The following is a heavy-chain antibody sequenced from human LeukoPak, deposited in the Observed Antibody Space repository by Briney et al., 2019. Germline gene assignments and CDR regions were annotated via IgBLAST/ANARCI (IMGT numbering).Heavy chain of an antibody. CDR2: LIQDGGEK. D-gene: IGHD6-19*01. V-gene: IGHV3-7*03. Sequence: PGGSLRLSCVASGFTFSRYWMTWVRQAPGKGLEWVATLIQDGGEKHYVDSVKGRFTISRDNAKSSVYLQMNSLRAEDTAVYYCASWGSVAGQRALDYWGQGTLVTVSS. CDR3: ASWGSVAGQRALDY. CDR1: GFTFSRYW. J-gene: IGHJ4*02.